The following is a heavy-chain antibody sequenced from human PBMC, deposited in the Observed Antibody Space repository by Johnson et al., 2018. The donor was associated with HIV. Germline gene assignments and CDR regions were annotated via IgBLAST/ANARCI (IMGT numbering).Heavy chain of an antibody. CDR1: GFTFSDYY. V-gene: IGHV3-13*01. CDR2: IGTAGDT. CDR3: ARVTRYNWNSDAFDI. Sequence: VQLVESGGGLVKPGGSLRLSCAASGFTFSDYYMSWIRQATGNGLEWVSGIGTAGDTHYADSLKGRFTISREDAKNSLYLQMNSLRAEETALYYCARVTRYNWNSDAFDIWGQGTMVTVSS. D-gene: IGHD1-1*01. J-gene: IGHJ3*02.